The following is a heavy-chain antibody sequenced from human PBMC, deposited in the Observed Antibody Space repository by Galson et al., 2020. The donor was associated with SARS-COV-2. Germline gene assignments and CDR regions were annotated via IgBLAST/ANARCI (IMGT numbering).Heavy chain of an antibody. CDR2: IWYDGSNK. Sequence: LSLTCAASGFTFSSYGMHWVRQAPGKGLEWVAVIWYDGSNKYYADSVKGRFTISRDNSKNTLYLQMNSLRAEDTAVYYCARDDMVRGVIHYYYMDVWGKGTTVTVSS. D-gene: IGHD3-10*01. CDR1: GFTFSSYG. J-gene: IGHJ6*03. V-gene: IGHV3-33*01. CDR3: ARDDMVRGVIHYYYMDV.